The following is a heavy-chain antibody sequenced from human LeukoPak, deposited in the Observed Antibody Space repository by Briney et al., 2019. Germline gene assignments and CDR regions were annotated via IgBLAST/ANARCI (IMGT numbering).Heavy chain of an antibody. CDR3: ARGKLGYCSSTSCYTPFDY. V-gene: IGHV3-30-3*01. Sequence: QTGGSLRLSCAASGFTFSSYAMHWVRQAPGKGLEWVAVISYDGSNKYYADSVKGRFTISRDNAKNSLYLQMNSLRAEDTAVYYCARGKLGYCSSTSCYTPFDYWGQGTLVTVSS. D-gene: IGHD2-2*02. CDR1: GFTFSSYA. J-gene: IGHJ4*02. CDR2: ISYDGSNK.